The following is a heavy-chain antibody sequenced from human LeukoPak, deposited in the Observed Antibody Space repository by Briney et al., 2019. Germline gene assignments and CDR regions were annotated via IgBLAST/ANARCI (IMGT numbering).Heavy chain of an antibody. CDR1: GFTFRSYS. CDR3: ARDSSNYERWFDP. CDR2: ISSSSSYI. V-gene: IGHV3-21*01. Sequence: GGSLRLSCAASGFTFRSYSMNWVRQAPGKGLEWVSSISSSSSYIYYADSVKGRFTISRDNAKNSLYLQMNSLRAEDTAVYYCARDSSNYERWFDPWGQGTLVTVSS. D-gene: IGHD4-11*01. J-gene: IGHJ5*02.